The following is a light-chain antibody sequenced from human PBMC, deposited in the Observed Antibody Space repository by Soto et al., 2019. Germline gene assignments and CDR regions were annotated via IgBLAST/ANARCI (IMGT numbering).Light chain of an antibody. CDR2: AAS. Sequence: DIHMTQSPSSLSASVGDRVTITCRASQSISSYLNWYQQKPGKAPKILIYAASSLQSGVPSRFSGSGSGTDFTLTISSLQPEDFETYYCQQSYSAPRTFGQGTKVDIK. J-gene: IGKJ1*01. CDR1: QSISSY. V-gene: IGKV1-39*01. CDR3: QQSYSAPRT.